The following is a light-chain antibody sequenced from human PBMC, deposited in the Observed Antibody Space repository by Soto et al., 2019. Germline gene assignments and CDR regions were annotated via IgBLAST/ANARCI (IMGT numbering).Light chain of an antibody. CDR1: SSDIGTYNY. J-gene: IGLJ1*01. CDR3: LSCSRSSGTRYV. CDR2: DVS. V-gene: IGLV2-14*03. Sequence: QSALTQPASVSGSPGQSITISCTGTSSDIGTYNYVSWYQQHPGQAPKLMIYDVSNRPSGVSDRFSGSKSGNTASLTISGLQAEYEDDYYCLSCSRSSGTRYVFGTGTKLTVL.